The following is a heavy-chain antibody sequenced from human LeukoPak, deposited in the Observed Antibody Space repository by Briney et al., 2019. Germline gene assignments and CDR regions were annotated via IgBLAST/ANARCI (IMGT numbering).Heavy chain of an antibody. D-gene: IGHD3-9*01. V-gene: IGHV3-23*01. J-gene: IGHJ4*02. CDR3: AKGDNDILTDYYNSFDY. Sequence: PGGSLRLSCAASGFTFRSYAMSWVRQAPGKGLEWVSTISGSGISTYYSDSVKGRLTISRDNSKNTLYLQVNSLRAEDTAIYYCAKGDNDILTDYYNSFDYWGQGTLVTVSS. CDR1: GFTFRSYA. CDR2: ISGSGIST.